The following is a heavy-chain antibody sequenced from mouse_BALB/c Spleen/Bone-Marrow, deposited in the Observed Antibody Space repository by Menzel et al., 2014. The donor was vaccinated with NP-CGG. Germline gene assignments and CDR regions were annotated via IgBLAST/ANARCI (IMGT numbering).Heavy chain of an antibody. D-gene: IGHD2-3*01. CDR1: GYTFTDYW. J-gene: IGHJ4*01. CDR3: VRSDGYDAMDY. Sequence: VQLQQSGAELVMSGASVKMSCKASGYTFTDYWMHWVKQRPGQGLEWIGTIDTSDSFTIYNQNFKGKATLTVDESSTTAYMQLSSLASEDSAVYYCVRSDGYDAMDYWGQGTSVAVSS. V-gene: IGHV1-69*01. CDR2: IDTSDSFT.